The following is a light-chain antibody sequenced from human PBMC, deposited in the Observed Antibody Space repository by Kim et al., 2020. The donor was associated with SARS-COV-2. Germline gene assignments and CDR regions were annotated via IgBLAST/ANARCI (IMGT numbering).Light chain of an antibody. CDR3: QVWDSSSDHPV. J-gene: IGLJ2*01. Sequence: APGKTDRITCGGNNIGSKRVNWYQQKPGQAPVLVIYYDSDRPSGIPERFSGSNSGNTATLTIRRVEAGDEADYYCQVWDSSSDHPVFGGGTQLTVL. V-gene: IGLV3-21*04. CDR2: YDS. CDR1: NIGSKR.